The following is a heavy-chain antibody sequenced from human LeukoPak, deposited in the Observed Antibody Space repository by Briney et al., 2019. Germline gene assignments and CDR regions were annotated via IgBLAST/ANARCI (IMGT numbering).Heavy chain of an antibody. CDR2: IKQDGSEK. D-gene: IGHD3-10*01. Sequence: GGSLRLSCAASGFTFSIYWMSWDRQAPGKGLEWVANIKQDGSEKYYVDSVKGRFTISRDNAKNSLYLQMNSLRAEDTAVYYCARVYYYDSGSRWGDYFDYWGQGTLVTVSS. CDR1: GFTFSIYW. CDR3: ARVYYYDSGSRWGDYFDY. J-gene: IGHJ4*02. V-gene: IGHV3-7*01.